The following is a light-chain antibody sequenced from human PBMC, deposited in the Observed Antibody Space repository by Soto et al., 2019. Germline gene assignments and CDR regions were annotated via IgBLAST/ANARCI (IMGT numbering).Light chain of an antibody. CDR2: RNN. J-gene: IGLJ1*01. V-gene: IGLV1-47*01. CDR1: SSNIGSNF. CDR3: AAWDDSLTGYV. Sequence: HSVLTQPPSASGTPGQRVTISCSGSSSNIGSNFLYWYQQVPGTAPKLLVNRNNKRPSGVPDRFSGSKSGTAASLAISGLRSEDEADYYCAAWDDSLTGYVFGSGTKVTVL.